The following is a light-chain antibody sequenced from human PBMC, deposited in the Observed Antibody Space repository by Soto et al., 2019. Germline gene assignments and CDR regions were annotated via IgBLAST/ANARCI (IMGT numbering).Light chain of an antibody. V-gene: IGKV1-5*01. Sequence: DFQMTQSPSTLSASLGDRVTITCRASQNIRSRLAWFQQKPGKAPKLLIYDASSLESGVPSRFSGSGSGTEFTLTISNLQPDDFATYYCQQYNSYSTFGQGTKVDI. CDR2: DAS. CDR3: QQYNSYST. J-gene: IGKJ1*01. CDR1: QNIRSR.